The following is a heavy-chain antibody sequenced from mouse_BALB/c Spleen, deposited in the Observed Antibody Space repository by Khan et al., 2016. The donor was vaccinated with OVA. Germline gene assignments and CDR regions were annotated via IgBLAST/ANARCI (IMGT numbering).Heavy chain of an antibody. Sequence: EVQLQESGPSLVKPSQTLSLTCSVTGDSITSGYWNWIRKFPGNKLEYMGYISYSGSTYYNPSPKSRISITRDTSKNQYYLKLNSVTTEVADTYCCESDYAMDYWGQETSVTVSS. CDR3: ESDYAMDY. J-gene: IGHJ4*01. V-gene: IGHV3-8*02. CDR2: ISYSGST. CDR1: GDSITSGY.